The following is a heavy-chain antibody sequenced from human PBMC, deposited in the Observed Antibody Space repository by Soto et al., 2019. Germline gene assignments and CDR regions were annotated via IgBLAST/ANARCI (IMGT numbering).Heavy chain of an antibody. CDR3: AKDIGVVAATPKYNWFDP. D-gene: IGHD2-15*01. CDR2: ISYDGSNK. CDR1: GFTFSSYG. J-gene: IGHJ5*02. V-gene: IGHV3-30*18. Sequence: QVQLVASGGGVVQPGRSLRLSCAASGFTFSSYGMHWVRQAPGKGLEWVAVISYDGSNKYYADSVKGRFTISRDNSKNTLYLQMNSLRAEDTAVYYCAKDIGVVAATPKYNWFDPWGQGTLVTVSS.